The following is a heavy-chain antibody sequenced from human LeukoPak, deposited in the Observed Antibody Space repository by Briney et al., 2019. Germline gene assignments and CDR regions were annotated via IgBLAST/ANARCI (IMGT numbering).Heavy chain of an antibody. D-gene: IGHD6-13*01. CDR2: IYTSGST. J-gene: IGHJ5*02. Sequence: SETLSLTCTVSGGSISSYHWSWIRQPAGKGLEWIGRIYTSGSTNYNPSLKSRVTMSVDTSKNQFSLKLSSVTAADTAVYYCARGLRGYSSSWYLDPPGVGSWFDPWGQGTLVTVSS. CDR1: GGSISSYH. CDR3: ARGLRGYSSSWYLDPPGVGSWFDP. V-gene: IGHV4-4*07.